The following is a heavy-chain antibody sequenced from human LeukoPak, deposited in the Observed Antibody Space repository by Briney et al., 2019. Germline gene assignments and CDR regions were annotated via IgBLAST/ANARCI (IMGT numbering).Heavy chain of an antibody. CDR1: GFTFSGSA. CDR2: IRSKANSYAT. D-gene: IGHD6-19*01. CDR3: TRTYSSGWLNYFDY. V-gene: IGHV3-73*01. Sequence: AGGSLRLSCAASGFTFSGSAMHWVRQASGKGLEWVGRIRSKANSYATAYAASVKGRFTISRDDSKNTAYLQMNSLKTEDTAVYYRTRTYSSGWLNYFDYWGQGTLVTVSS. J-gene: IGHJ4*02.